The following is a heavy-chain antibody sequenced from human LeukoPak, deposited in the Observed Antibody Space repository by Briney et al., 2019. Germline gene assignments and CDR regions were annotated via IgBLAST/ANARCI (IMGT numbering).Heavy chain of an antibody. Sequence: PSETLSLTCTVSGGSISSYYWSWIRQPPGKGLEWIGYIYYSGSTNYNPSLKSRVTISVDTSKNQFSLKLSSVTAADTAVYYCARGGYYYDSRVFQHWGQGTLVTVSS. D-gene: IGHD3-22*01. CDR1: GGSISSYY. J-gene: IGHJ1*01. CDR3: ARGGYYYDSRVFQH. V-gene: IGHV4-59*01. CDR2: IYYSGST.